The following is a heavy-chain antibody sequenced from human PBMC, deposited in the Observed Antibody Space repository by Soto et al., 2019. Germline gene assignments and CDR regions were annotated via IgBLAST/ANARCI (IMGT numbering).Heavy chain of an antibody. J-gene: IGHJ3*02. D-gene: IGHD5-12*01. V-gene: IGHV3-33*01. CDR3: ARGDAWTDEAFDI. CDR2: IWYDGNNK. Sequence: QVQLVESGGGVVQPGGSLRLSCAASGFTVSNYGRHWVRQAPGKGLEWVAVIWYDGNNKSYRDSVKGRFTISRDNSKNTVDLQMSSLRGEDTAVYYCARGDAWTDEAFDIWGQGTMVTVSS. CDR1: GFTVSNYG.